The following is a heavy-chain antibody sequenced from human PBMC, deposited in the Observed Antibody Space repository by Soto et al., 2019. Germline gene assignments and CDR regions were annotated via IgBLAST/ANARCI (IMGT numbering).Heavy chain of an antibody. CDR3: ATMYSSGFDP. V-gene: IGHV1-69*13. CDR2: IIPIFGTA. J-gene: IGHJ5*02. Sequence: ASVKVSCKASGGTFSSYAISWVRQAPGQGLEWMGGIIPIFGTANYAQKFQGRVTITADESTSTAYLQWSSLKASDTAMYYCATMYSSGFDPWGQGTLVTVSS. D-gene: IGHD6-19*01. CDR1: GGTFSSYA.